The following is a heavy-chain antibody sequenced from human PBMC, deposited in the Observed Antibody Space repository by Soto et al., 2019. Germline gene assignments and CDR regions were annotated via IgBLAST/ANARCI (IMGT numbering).Heavy chain of an antibody. D-gene: IGHD3-16*01. J-gene: IGHJ4*02. V-gene: IGHV1-18*01. Sequence: QIQLVQSGAEVKKPGASVKVSCKASGYTFTDHGISWVRQAPGQGFEWMGWISAYNDYTAYAQKFQGRVTMTTDKYTTTAYMELRSLTSDDTGVYYCAKDRPRLTQNFLDVYWGQGTLVTVSS. CDR1: GYTFTDHG. CDR2: ISAYNDYT. CDR3: AKDRPRLTQNFLDVY.